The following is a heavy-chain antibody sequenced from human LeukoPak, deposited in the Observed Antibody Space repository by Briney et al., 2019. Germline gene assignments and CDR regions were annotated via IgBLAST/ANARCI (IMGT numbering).Heavy chain of an antibody. V-gene: IGHV3-23*01. Sequence: GGSLRLSCAASGFTFSSYAMSWVRQAPGKGLEWVSAISGSGGSTYYADSVKGRFTIYTDNSKITLYLHMNSVRDEDTAVYYCAKDRGSGSYRAWGQGTLVTVSS. CDR2: ISGSGGST. CDR1: GFTFSSYA. D-gene: IGHD3-10*01. CDR3: AKDRGSGSYRA. J-gene: IGHJ5*02.